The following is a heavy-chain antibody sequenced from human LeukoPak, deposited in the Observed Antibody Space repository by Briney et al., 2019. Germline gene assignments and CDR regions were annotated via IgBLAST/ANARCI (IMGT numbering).Heavy chain of an antibody. D-gene: IGHD2-2*01. Sequence: GGSLRLSCAASRFTFSSYSMNWVRQAPGKGLEWVSSISSSGSYIYYADSVKGRFTISRDNAKNSLYLQMNSLRAEDTALYYCAKGREYCSSTSCHLDYWGQGTLVTVSS. CDR2: ISSSGSYI. CDR1: RFTFSSYS. CDR3: AKGREYCSSTSCHLDY. V-gene: IGHV3-21*04. J-gene: IGHJ4*02.